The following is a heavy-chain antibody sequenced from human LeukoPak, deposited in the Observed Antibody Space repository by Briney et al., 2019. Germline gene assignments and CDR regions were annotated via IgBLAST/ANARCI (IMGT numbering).Heavy chain of an antibody. J-gene: IGHJ2*01. D-gene: IGHD3-22*01. CDR3: ARARYYESSGYPNWYFDL. CDR2: IYYSGST. CDR1: GDSISNHY. V-gene: IGHV4-59*11. Sequence: PSETLSLTCTVSGDSISNHYWSWIRQPPGKGLEWIGYIYYSGSTNYNPSLKSRVTISVDTSKKQFSLKLSSVTAADTAVYSCARARYYESSGYPNWYFDLWGRGTQVTVSS.